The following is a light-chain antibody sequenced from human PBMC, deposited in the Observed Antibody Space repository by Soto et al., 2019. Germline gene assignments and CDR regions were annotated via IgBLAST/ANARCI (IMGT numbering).Light chain of an antibody. J-gene: IGKJ4*01. CDR3: QQRSNWPPT. CDR1: LSVSSY. CDR2: DAS. V-gene: IGKV3-11*01. Sequence: EIVLTQSPATLSLSPGERATLSCRASLSVSSYLACDQQKPGQAPRLLIYDASNRATGIPARFSGSGSGKDFTLTISSLEPEDFSVYYCQQRSNWPPTFGGGTKVEIK.